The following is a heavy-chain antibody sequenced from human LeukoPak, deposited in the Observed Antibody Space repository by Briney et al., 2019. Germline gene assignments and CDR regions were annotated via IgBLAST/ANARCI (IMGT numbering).Heavy chain of an antibody. CDR1: GGSFSGYY. V-gene: IGHV4-34*01. J-gene: IGHJ5*02. CDR3: ARGRKGYSSSWYDRNWFDP. D-gene: IGHD6-13*01. Sequence: SETLSLTCAVYGGSFSGYYWSWIRQPPGKGLEWIGEINHSGSTNYNPSLKSRVTISVDTSKNQFSLKLSSVTAADTAVYYCARGRKGYSSSWYDRNWFDPRGQGTLVTVSS. CDR2: INHSGST.